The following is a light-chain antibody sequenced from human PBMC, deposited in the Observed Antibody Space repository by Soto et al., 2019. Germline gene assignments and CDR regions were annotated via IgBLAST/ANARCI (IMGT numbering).Light chain of an antibody. CDR3: QQYGSSSWT. Sequence: EIVLTQSPGTLSLSPGERATLSCRASQSVSSSYLAWYQQKPGQAPRLLIYGASSRATGIPDRFSGSGSGTDITLTISRLEPEDFAVYYCQQYGSSSWTFGQGNKVEIK. J-gene: IGKJ1*01. V-gene: IGKV3-20*01. CDR1: QSVSSSY. CDR2: GAS.